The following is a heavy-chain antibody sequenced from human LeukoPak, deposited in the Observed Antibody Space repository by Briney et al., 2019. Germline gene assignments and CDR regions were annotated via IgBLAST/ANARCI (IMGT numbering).Heavy chain of an antibody. CDR1: GDSVSNNNTA. D-gene: IGHD3-22*01. V-gene: IGHV6-1*01. Sequence: SQTLSLTCVISGDSVSNNNTAWNWIRQSPSRGLEWLGRTYYRSKWYTDCAISVKSRITINPDTSKNHFSLQLNSVTPEDTAVYYCARFDSRRKNFDYWGQGTLLTVSS. CDR3: ARFDSRRKNFDY. J-gene: IGHJ4*02. CDR2: TYYRSKWYT.